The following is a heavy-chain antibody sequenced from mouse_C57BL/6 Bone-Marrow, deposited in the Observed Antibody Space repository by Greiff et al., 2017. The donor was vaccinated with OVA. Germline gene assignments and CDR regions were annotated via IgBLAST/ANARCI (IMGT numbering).Heavy chain of an antibody. V-gene: IGHV2-9-1*01. CDR3: AGDDYDGYHDY. D-gene: IGHD2-4*01. Sequence: VHLVESGPGLVAPSQSLSITCTVSGFSFTSYAIRWVRQPPGKGLEWLGVIWTGGGTNYNSALKSRLSISKDNSKSQVFLKMNSLQTDYTARYYGAGDDYDGYHDYWGQGTTLTVSS. CDR2: IWTGGGT. J-gene: IGHJ2*01. CDR1: GFSFTSYA.